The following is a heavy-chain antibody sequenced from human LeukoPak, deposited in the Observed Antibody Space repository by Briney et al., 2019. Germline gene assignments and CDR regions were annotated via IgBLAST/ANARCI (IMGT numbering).Heavy chain of an antibody. V-gene: IGHV4-59*01. D-gene: IGHD3-10*01. CDR1: GGSISSYY. J-gene: IGHJ5*02. CDR3: ARQVSGGSGSDWFDP. Sequence: SETLSLTCTVSGGSISSYYWSWIRQPPGKGLEWIGYIYYSGSTNYNPSLKGRVTISVDTSKNQFSLKLSSVTAADTAVYYCARQVSGGSGSDWFDPWGQGTLVSVSS. CDR2: IYYSGST.